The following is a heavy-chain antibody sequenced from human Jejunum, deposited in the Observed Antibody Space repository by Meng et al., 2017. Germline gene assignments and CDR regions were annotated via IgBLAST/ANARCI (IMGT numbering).Heavy chain of an antibody. V-gene: IGHV4-34*01. D-gene: IGHD4-11*01. CDR1: GGSFSDYY. Sequence: QVKLRQWGAGLLKPSETLSLTCPVYGGSFSDYYGTWIRQPPGKGLEWIGEINDSGSTNYNPSLKSRVTISVDTSKSQFYLRVSSVTAADTAVYYCARGNEYSNYGADFWGQGTLVTVSS. J-gene: IGHJ4*02. CDR2: INDSGST. CDR3: ARGNEYSNYGADF.